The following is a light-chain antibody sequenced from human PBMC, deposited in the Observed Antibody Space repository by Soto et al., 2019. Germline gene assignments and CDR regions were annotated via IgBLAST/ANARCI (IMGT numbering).Light chain of an antibody. V-gene: IGKV1-5*01. J-gene: IGKJ2*01. CDR1: QSISRL. CDR2: DAS. CDR3: QQYNSFSHT. Sequence: DILMTQSPSTLSAFIGDRVTITCRASQSISRLLAWYQQKPGKGPKLLIYDASTLETGVPSRFSGSGSGTEFTLTISSLQPDDFATYYCQQYNSFSHTFGQGTKLEIK.